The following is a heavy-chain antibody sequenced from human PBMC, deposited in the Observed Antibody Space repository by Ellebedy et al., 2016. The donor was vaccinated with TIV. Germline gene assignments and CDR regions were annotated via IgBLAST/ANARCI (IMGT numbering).Heavy chain of an antibody. J-gene: IGHJ4*02. CDR1: GFIFRIYD. CDR3: ANFGSGISRDY. Sequence: GGSLRLSXAVSGFIFRIYDMSWVRQAPGKGLEWVSGISGRSGITYYADSVKGRFTISRDFSKNTLHLQMDSLRLEDTAVYYCANFGSGISRDYWGQGTLVSVSS. V-gene: IGHV3-23*01. CDR2: ISGRSGIT. D-gene: IGHD3-10*01.